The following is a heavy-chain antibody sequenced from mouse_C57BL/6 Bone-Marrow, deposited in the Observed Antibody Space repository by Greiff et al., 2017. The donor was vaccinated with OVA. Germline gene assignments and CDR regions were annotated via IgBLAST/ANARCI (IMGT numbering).Heavy chain of an antibody. V-gene: IGHV5-4*01. CDR1: GFTFSSYA. CDR3: ARDGYYGNYALFAY. CDR2: ISDGGSYT. J-gene: IGHJ3*01. Sequence: DVKLVESGGGLVKPGGSLKLSCAASGFTFSSYAMSWVRQTPEKRLEWVATISDGGSYTYYPDNVKGRFTISRDNAKNNLYLQMSHLKSEDTAMYYCARDGYYGNYALFAYWGQGTLVTVSA. D-gene: IGHD2-1*01.